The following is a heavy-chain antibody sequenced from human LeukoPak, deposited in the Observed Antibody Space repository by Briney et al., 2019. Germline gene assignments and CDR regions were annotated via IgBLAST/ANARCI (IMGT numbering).Heavy chain of an antibody. J-gene: IGHJ4*02. D-gene: IGHD1-26*01. CDR3: AKDQGGTYPYYFDY. CDR1: VFTFSTYA. CDR2: ISGRGTRT. Sequence: GGSLRLSCAASVFTFSTYAMTWVRQAAGKGLEWVSGISGRGTRTYYADSVEGRFTISRDNHENTLYLQMNSLRAEDTEVYYCAKDQGGTYPYYFDYWGQGTLVTVSS. V-gene: IGHV3-23*01.